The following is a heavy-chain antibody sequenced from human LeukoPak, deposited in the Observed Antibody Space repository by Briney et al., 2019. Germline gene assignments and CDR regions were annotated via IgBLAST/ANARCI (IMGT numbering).Heavy chain of an antibody. Sequence: GGSLRLSCAASGFTFSSYSMNWVRQAPGKGLEWVSSISSSSSYIYYADSVKGRFTIPRDNAKNSLYLQMNSLRAEDTAVYYCARDSYDFWSGLNWFDPWGQGTLVTVSS. J-gene: IGHJ5*02. V-gene: IGHV3-21*01. CDR2: ISSSSSYI. CDR3: ARDSYDFWSGLNWFDP. D-gene: IGHD3-3*01. CDR1: GFTFSSYS.